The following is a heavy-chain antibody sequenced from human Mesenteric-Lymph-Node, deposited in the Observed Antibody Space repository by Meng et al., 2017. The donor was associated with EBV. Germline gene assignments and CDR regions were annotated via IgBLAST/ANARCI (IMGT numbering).Heavy chain of an antibody. CDR3: ARGRSYVSGVIDP. CDR1: GGSFSGYY. Sequence: VQLKQWGAGLLKPSETLSLTCAVYGGSFSGYYWSWIRQPPGKGLEWIGEINHSGSTNYNPSLKSRVTISVDTSKNQFSLKLSSVTAADTAVYYCARGRSYVSGVIDPWGQGTLVTVSS. CDR2: INHSGST. V-gene: IGHV4-34*01. J-gene: IGHJ5*02. D-gene: IGHD3-16*01.